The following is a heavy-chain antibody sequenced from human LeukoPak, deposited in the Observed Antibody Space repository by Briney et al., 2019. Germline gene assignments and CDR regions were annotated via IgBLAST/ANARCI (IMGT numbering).Heavy chain of an antibody. Sequence: SETLSLTGTVSGCSISSSSYYWGWIRQPPGKGLEWIGSIYYSGSTYNNPSLKSRVTISVDTSKNQFSLKLSSVTAADTAVYYCARRRLGWYSVDYWGQGTLVTVSS. CDR2: IYYSGST. CDR3: ARRRLGWYSVDY. CDR1: GCSISSSSYY. V-gene: IGHV4-39*01. D-gene: IGHD6-19*01. J-gene: IGHJ4*02.